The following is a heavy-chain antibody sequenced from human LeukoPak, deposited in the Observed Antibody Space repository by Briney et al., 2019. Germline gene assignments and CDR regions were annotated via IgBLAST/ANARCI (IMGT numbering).Heavy chain of an antibody. CDR3: ARVYQGVAIFDGIDY. D-gene: IGHD3-3*01. J-gene: IGHJ4*02. CDR1: GFTFSSYW. CDR2: IKQDGSEK. Sequence: GGSLRLFCAASGFTFSSYWMSWVRQAPGKGLEWVANIKQDGSEKYYVDSVKGRFTISRDNAKNSLYLQMNSPRAEDTAVYYCARVYQGVAIFDGIDYWGQGTLVTVSS. V-gene: IGHV3-7*01.